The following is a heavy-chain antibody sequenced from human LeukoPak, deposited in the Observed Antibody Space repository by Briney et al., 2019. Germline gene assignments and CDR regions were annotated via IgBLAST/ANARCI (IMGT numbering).Heavy chain of an antibody. CDR3: ARSYGRRDYFDY. V-gene: IGHV3-48*03. D-gene: IGHD3-16*01. CDR2: IGSTGSSI. CDR1: GFTFSSYE. Sequence: PGGSLRLSCVASGFTFSSYEMNWVRQAPGKGLEWVSYIGSTGSSIYYADSVKGRFTISRDNAKNSLYLQMNSLRAEDTAVYYCARSYGRRDYFDYWGQGTLVTVSS. J-gene: IGHJ4*02.